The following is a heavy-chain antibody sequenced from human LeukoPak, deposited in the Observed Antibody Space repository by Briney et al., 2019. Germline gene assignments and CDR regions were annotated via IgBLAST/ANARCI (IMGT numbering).Heavy chain of an antibody. V-gene: IGHV1-2*02. Sequence: ASVKVSCKASGYTFSDYYMHWVRQAPGQGLEWMGWINPNSGGTNYARRFQGRVTMTRDTSISAAYMELTSLRFDDTAVYSCAREAALRSFDYWGQGTLVTVSS. CDR3: AREAALRSFDY. J-gene: IGHJ4*02. CDR2: INPNSGGT. CDR1: GYTFSDYY. D-gene: IGHD6-13*01.